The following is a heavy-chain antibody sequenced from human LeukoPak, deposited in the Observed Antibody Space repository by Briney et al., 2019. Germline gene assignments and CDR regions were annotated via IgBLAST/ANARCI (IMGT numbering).Heavy chain of an antibody. CDR2: MNPNSGNT. D-gene: IGHD6-13*01. V-gene: IGHV1-8*01. CDR3: ARGFKSRSSWDFDY. CDR1: GYTLTSYD. Sequence: GASVKVSCKASGYTLTSYDINWVRQATGQGLEWMGWMNPNSGNTGYAQKFQGRVTMTRNTSISTAYMELSSLRSEDTAVYYCARGFKSRSSWDFDYWGQGTLVTVSS. J-gene: IGHJ4*02.